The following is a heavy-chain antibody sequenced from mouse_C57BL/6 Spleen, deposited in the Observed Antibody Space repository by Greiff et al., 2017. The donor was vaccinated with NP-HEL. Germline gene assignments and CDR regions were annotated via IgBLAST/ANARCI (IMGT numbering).Heavy chain of an antibody. D-gene: IGHD2-5*01. CDR2: IDPSDSYT. CDR3: ARRRYSSNFFDY. V-gene: IGHV1-69*01. J-gene: IGHJ2*01. Sequence: VQLQQPGAELVMPGASVKLSCKASGYTFTSYWMHWVKQRPGQGLEWIGEIDPSDSYTNYNQKFKGKSTLTVDKSSSTSYMQLSSLTSEDSAVYCCARRRYSSNFFDYWGQGTTLTVSS. CDR1: GYTFTSYW.